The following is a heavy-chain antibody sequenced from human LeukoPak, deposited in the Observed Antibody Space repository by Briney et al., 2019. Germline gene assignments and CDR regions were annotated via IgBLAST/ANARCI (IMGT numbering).Heavy chain of an antibody. CDR1: GGTFSSYA. CDR3: ARGRGYTTGWVMYYFDF. J-gene: IGHJ4*02. D-gene: IGHD6-19*01. V-gene: IGHV1-69*13. Sequence: ASVKVSCTASGGTFSSYAISWVRQAPGQGLEWMGGIIPIFGTANYARKFQGRVTITADESTSTAYMELNSLGSEDTAVYYCARGRGYTTGWVMYYFDFWGQGTLVTVSS. CDR2: IIPIFGTA.